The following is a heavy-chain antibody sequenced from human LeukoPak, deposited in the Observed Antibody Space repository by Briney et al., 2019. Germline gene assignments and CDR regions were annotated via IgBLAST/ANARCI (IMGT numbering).Heavy chain of an antibody. J-gene: IGHJ4*02. Sequence: ASVTVSCTASGYTFTSYAMHWVRQAPGQRLEWMGWINAGNGNTKYSQNFQGRVTFISNTSATTAFMELSSLRSEDAAVYYCARDSGSGNNDYWGQGTLVTVST. D-gene: IGHD1-26*01. CDR1: GYTFTSYA. CDR2: INAGNGNT. CDR3: ARDSGSGNNDY. V-gene: IGHV1-3*01.